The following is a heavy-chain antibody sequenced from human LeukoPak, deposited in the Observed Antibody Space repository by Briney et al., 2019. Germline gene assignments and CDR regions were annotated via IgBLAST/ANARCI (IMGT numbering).Heavy chain of an antibody. Sequence: PSETLSLTCAVYGGSFSGYYWSWIRQPPGEGLEWIGEINHSGSTNYNPSLKSRVTISVDTSKNQFSLKLSSVTAADTAVYYCARGGGRWLQPGTRGIDYWGQRTLVTVSS. V-gene: IGHV4-34*01. J-gene: IGHJ4*02. CDR3: ARGGGRWLQPGTRGIDY. D-gene: IGHD5-24*01. CDR1: GGSFSGYY. CDR2: INHSGST.